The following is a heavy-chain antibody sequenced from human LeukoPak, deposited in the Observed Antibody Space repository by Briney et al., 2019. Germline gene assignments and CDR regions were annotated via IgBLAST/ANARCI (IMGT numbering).Heavy chain of an antibody. CDR2: INHSGST. CDR1: GGSFSGYY. D-gene: IGHD3-10*01. V-gene: IGHV4-34*01. Sequence: PSETLSLTCAVYGGSFSGYYWSWIRQPPGKGLEWIGEINHSGSTNYNPSLKSRVTISVDTSKNQFSLKLRSVTAADTAVYYCARVFDSGSQAYFYYMDVWGKGTTVTISS. J-gene: IGHJ6*03. CDR3: ARVFDSGSQAYFYYMDV.